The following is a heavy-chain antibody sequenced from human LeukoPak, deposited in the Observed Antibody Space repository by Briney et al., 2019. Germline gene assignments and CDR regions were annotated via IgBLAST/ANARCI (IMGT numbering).Heavy chain of an antibody. V-gene: IGHV4-61*02. Sequence: KPSETLSLTCAVSGGSISSGFYYRNWIRQPAGKGLEWIGRIYSSGTTNYNPSLKSRVTISVDTSKNQFSLKLGSVTAADTAVYYCARDSYGYGFDPWGQGTLVTVSS. J-gene: IGHJ5*02. D-gene: IGHD1-26*01. CDR1: GGSISSGFYY. CDR2: IYSSGTT. CDR3: ARDSYGYGFDP.